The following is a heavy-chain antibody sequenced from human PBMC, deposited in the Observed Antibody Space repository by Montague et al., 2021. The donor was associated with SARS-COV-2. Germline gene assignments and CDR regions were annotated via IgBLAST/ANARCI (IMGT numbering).Heavy chain of an antibody. J-gene: IGHJ6*03. CDR2: IHHGGST. CDR1: GGSFSTYS. V-gene: IGHV4-34*01. D-gene: IGHD3-10*01. Sequence: ETLSLTCAVHGGSFSTYSWNWIRQPPGKGLEWIGEIHHGGSTNYNPSLKSRVTISADTSKKQFSLKLTSVAAADTAVYYCARLGDGVVPSPILGVGPYYSYYYMDVWGKGTTVTVSS. CDR3: ARLGDGVVPSPILGVGPYYSYYYMDV.